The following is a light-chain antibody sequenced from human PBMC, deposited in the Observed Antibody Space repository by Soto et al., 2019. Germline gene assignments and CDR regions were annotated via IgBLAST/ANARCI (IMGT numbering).Light chain of an antibody. V-gene: IGLV2-14*01. J-gene: IGLJ1*01. CDR1: SSDVGGYKH. CDR3: NSQRSSGTRV. Sequence: QSVLTQPASVSGSPGQSITISCTGTSSDVGGYKHVSWYQHHPGKAPKLKIYEVSNRPSGVSNRFSGSKSGYTASLTISGLQAEDEADYYCNSQRSSGTRVFGTGTKVTVL. CDR2: EVS.